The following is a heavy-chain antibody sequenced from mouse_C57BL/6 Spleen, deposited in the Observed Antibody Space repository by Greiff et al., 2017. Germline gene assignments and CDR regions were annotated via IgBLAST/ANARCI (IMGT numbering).Heavy chain of an antibody. J-gene: IGHJ2*01. D-gene: IGHD2-4*01. CDR1: GYTFTSYW. Sequence: VKLQESGAELVMPGASVKLSCKASGYTFTSYWMHWVKQRPGQGLEWIGEIDPSDSYTNYNQKFKGKSTLTVDKSSSTAYMQLSSLTSEDSAVYYCARGKDYDEFDYWGQGTTLTVSS. CDR2: IDPSDSYT. V-gene: IGHV1-69*01. CDR3: ARGKDYDEFDY.